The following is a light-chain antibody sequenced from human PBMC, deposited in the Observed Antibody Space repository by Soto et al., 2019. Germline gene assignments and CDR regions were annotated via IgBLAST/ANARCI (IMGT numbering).Light chain of an antibody. CDR3: QHLNSYHP. Sequence: DIQLTQSPSILSASVGDRVTVTCRASQGISSSLAWYQQRPGKAPKLLIYAASTLQTGVPSRFSGSGSGTEFTITICRLQPEYVATYYCQHLNSYHPFGPGTKVDIK. J-gene: IGKJ3*01. CDR2: AAS. V-gene: IGKV1-9*01. CDR1: QGISSS.